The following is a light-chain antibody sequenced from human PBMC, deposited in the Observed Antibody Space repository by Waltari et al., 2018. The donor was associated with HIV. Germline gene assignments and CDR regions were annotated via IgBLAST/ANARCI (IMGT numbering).Light chain of an antibody. CDR1: HSVSSSY. CDR3: QQYSSSPLT. Sequence: EIVLTQSPTTLSFSPGERATLSCGASHSVSSSYLAWHQQKTGLAPRLLIYDACSRATGIPDRFSGSGSGTDFTLTISRLEPEDFAEYYCQQYSSSPLTFGGGTKVEIK. V-gene: IGKV3D-20*01. CDR2: DAC. J-gene: IGKJ4*01.